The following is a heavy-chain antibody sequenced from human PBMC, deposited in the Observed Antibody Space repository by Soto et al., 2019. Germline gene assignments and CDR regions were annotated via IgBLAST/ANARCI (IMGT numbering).Heavy chain of an antibody. V-gene: IGHV3-30*04. CDR1: GFTFSSYA. D-gene: IGHD1-26*01. CDR2: ISYDGSNK. Sequence: LSLTCAASGFTFSSYAMHWVRQAPGKGLEWVAVISYDGSNKYYADSVKGRFTISRDNSKNTLYLQMNSLRAEDTAVYYCARDGGSYYYYYGMDVWGQGTTVTVSS. CDR3: ARDGGSYYYYYGMDV. J-gene: IGHJ6*02.